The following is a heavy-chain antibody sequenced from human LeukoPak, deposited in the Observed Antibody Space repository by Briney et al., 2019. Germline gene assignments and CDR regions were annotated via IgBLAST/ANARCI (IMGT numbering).Heavy chain of an antibody. J-gene: IGHJ4*02. CDR2: ISAYNGNT. V-gene: IGHV1-18*01. CDR3: ARDKQQLVPAGKDY. Sequence: ASVKVSCKASGYTFTSYAMHWVRQAPGQGLEWMGWISAYNGNTNYAQKLQGRVTTTTDTSTSTAYMELRSLGSDDTAVYYCARDKQQLVPAGKDYWGQGTLVTVSS. CDR1: GYTFTSYA. D-gene: IGHD6-13*01.